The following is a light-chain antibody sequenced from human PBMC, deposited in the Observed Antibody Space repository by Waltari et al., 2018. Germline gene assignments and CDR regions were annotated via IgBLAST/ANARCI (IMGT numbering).Light chain of an antibody. J-gene: IGKJ4*01. Sequence: RASQSVSSSYLAWYQQNHCQAPRLLIYVASSRATGIPDRFSGSGAGTDFTLTFSRLEPEDVAMFYCQQYGSSTGLTFGGGTKVEIK. CDR1: QSVSSSY. CDR3: QQYGSSTGLT. V-gene: IGKV3-20*01. CDR2: VAS.